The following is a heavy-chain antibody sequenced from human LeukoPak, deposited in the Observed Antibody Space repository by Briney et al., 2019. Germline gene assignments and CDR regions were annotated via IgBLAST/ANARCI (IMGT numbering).Heavy chain of an antibody. CDR2: ISYDGSNK. V-gene: IGHV3-30-3*01. J-gene: IGHJ4*02. CDR1: GFTFSNYA. Sequence: PGGSLRLSCAASGFTFSNYAMHWVRQAPGKGLEWVAVISYDGSNKYYADSVKGRFTISRDNSKNTLYLQMNSLRAEDTAVYYCAREDGYCSGGNCYSYFDSWGQGTLVTVSS. CDR3: AREDGYCSGGNCYSYFDS. D-gene: IGHD2-15*01.